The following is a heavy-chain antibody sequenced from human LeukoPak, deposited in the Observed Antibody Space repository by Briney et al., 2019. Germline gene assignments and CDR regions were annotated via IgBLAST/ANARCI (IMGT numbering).Heavy chain of an antibody. Sequence: ASVKVSCKVSGYTLTELSMHWVRQAPGKGLEWMGGFDPEDGETIYAQKFQGRVTMTEDTSTDTAYMELSSLRSEDTAVYYCATVGSIYVGGDWFDPWGQGTLVTVSS. D-gene: IGHD2-2*02. J-gene: IGHJ5*02. CDR1: GYTLTELS. CDR3: ATVGSIYVGGDWFDP. V-gene: IGHV1-24*01. CDR2: FDPEDGET.